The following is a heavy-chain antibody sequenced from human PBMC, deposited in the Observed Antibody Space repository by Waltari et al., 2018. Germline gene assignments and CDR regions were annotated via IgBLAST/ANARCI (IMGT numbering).Heavy chain of an antibody. CDR2: IDYIENT. J-gene: IGHJ4*02. CDR3: ARSGRRVGGLKRSATANTTPEY. Sequence: QVQLQQWGAGLLKRSETLSLTCAVSGGSLTGYWWTWIRQYPGKGLGWIGLIDYIENTNYNPSFTSRVTISLDKSRNQFSLSLTSVTATDTAVYYCARSGRRVGGLKRSATANTTPEYWGQGALVTVSS. D-gene: IGHD1-26*01. V-gene: IGHV4-34*02. CDR1: GGSLTGYW.